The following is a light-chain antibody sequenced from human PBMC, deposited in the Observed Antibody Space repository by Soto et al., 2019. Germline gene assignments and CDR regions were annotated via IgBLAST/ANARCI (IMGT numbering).Light chain of an antibody. CDR1: SSNIGAGYD. V-gene: IGLV1-40*01. CDR3: QSYDSSLSVLYV. CDR2: GSS. J-gene: IGLJ1*01. Sequence: QCVLTQPASVSGAPGQRVRISCTGSSSNIGAGYDVHWFQQLPGTAPKLLIYGSSNRPSGVPDRFSGSKSGTSASLAITGLQAEDEADYYCQSYDSSLSVLYVFGTGTKVTVL.